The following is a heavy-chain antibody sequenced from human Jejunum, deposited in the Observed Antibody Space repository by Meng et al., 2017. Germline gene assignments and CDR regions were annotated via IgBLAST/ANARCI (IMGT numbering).Heavy chain of an antibody. CDR3: ARRAGENSGPIQH. CDR1: GFTFSSYW. D-gene: IGHD4-23*01. V-gene: IGHV3-74*01. CDR2: INNDGSGA. Sequence: GESLKISCAASGFTFSSYWMHWVRQTPGKGLVWVSRINNDGSGADYADSVKGRFTISRDNAKNTLYLQMNSLRAEDTAVYYCARRAGENSGPIQHWGQGTLVTVSS. J-gene: IGHJ1*01.